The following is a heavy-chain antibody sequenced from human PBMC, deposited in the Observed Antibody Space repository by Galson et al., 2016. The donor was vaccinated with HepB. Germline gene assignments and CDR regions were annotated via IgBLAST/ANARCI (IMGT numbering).Heavy chain of an antibody. J-gene: IGHJ4*02. CDR1: GFSFSDAW. V-gene: IGHV3-15*01. CDR3: TTDQGSSGYKDGTFDY. Sequence: SLRLSCAASGFSFSDAWMSWVRQAPGKGLEWVGRIKSKADGGTTDYAVPVKGRFTISRDDLKNTLYLQMNVLKTDDTAVYYCTTDQGSSGYKDGTFDYWGQGTLVTVSS. CDR2: IKSKADGGTT. D-gene: IGHD5-12*01.